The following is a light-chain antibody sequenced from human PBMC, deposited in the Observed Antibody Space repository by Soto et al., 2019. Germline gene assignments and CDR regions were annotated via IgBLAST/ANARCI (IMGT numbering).Light chain of an antibody. CDR3: QQYHNWPPYT. Sequence: EIVITQSPATLSVSPGERATLSCRASQSVSDNLAWYQQRPGQSPRLLIYAASSRATGVPARFSGSGSGTEFSLTINSLQSEDFAVYYCQQYHNWPPYTFGQGTKVDIK. V-gene: IGKV3-15*01. J-gene: IGKJ2*01. CDR2: AAS. CDR1: QSVSDN.